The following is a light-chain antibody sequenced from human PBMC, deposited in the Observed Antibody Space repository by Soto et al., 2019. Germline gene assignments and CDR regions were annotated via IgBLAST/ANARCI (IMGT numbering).Light chain of an antibody. CDR3: QQRNNWPAIS. V-gene: IGKV3-11*01. CDR2: DAS. J-gene: IGKJ5*01. CDR1: QSVSSY. Sequence: EIVLTQSPATLSLSPGERATLSCRASQSVSSYLAWYQQKPGQAPRLLIYDASNRATGIPARFSGSGSGTDFTLNISSLEPEDFAVYYCQQRNNWPAISFGQGTRLEIK.